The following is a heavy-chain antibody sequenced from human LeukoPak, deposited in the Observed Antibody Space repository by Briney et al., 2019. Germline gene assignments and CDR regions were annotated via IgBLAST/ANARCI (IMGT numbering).Heavy chain of an antibody. Sequence: ASVKVSCKASGYTFTVNGISWMRQAPGQGLERLGWISANSGDTNYAEQFQGRLTLATDTSTSTAYMELRRLRDDDTAVYYCARDRWYAFDYWGQGTLVTVSS. CDR3: ARDRWYAFDY. V-gene: IGHV1-18*01. J-gene: IGHJ4*02. D-gene: IGHD6-13*01. CDR1: GYTFTVNG. CDR2: ISANSGDT.